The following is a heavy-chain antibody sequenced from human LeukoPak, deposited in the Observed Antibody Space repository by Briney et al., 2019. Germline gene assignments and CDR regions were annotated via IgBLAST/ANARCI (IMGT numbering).Heavy chain of an antibody. D-gene: IGHD6-13*01. CDR1: GFAVYSSY. V-gene: IGHV3-53*01. J-gene: IGHJ4*02. CDR3: ARVPNLIAIDS. Sequence: GGSLRLSCAASGFAVYSSYMTWVRRAPGKGLEWVSLIYSSGIPYYADFVKGRFTISRDNSKNILYLQVNSLRPEDSALYFCARVPNLIAIDSWGQGTLVTVSS. CDR2: IYSSGIP.